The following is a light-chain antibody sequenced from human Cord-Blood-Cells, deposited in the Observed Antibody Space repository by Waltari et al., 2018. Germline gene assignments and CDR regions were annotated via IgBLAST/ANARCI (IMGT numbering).Light chain of an antibody. J-gene: IGKJ2*01. Sequence: EIVLTQSPGTLSLSPGDRATLSCRASQSVSSSYLAWYQQKPGQAPRLLIYGASSRATGIPDRFSGSGSETDFTLTISRLEPEDFAVYYCQQYGSSPYTFGQGTKLEIK. CDR1: QSVSSSY. V-gene: IGKV3-20*01. CDR3: QQYGSSPYT. CDR2: GAS.